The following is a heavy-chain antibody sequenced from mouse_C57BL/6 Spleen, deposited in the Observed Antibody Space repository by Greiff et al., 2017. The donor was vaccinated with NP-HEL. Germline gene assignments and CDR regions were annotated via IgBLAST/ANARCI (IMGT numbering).Heavy chain of an antibody. Sequence: EVKLVESGGGLVKPGGSLKLSCAASGFTFSDYGMHWVRQAPEKGLEWVAYISSGSSTIYYADTVKGRFTISRDNAKNTLFLQMTSLRSEDTAMYYCAGDYGRAPAYWGQGTLVTVSA. CDR3: AGDYGRAPAY. D-gene: IGHD1-1*01. CDR2: ISSGSSTI. V-gene: IGHV5-17*01. J-gene: IGHJ3*01. CDR1: GFTFSDYG.